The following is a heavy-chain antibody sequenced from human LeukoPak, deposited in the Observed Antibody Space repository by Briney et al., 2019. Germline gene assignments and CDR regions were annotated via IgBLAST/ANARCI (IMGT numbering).Heavy chain of an antibody. CDR1: GCTFRNAW. Sequence: PGGSLRLSCAASGCTFRNAWLSWVRQAPGKGMEWVGGIKSKTDGGTTDYPALVKGRFTISRNDLKNPLLLQMNRLKTEDTAHSYCTTVRGFRQTTPSYWGQGILVTVSS. V-gene: IGHV3-15*01. CDR2: IKSKTDGGTT. CDR3: TTVRGFRQTTPSY. J-gene: IGHJ4*02. D-gene: IGHD6-25*01.